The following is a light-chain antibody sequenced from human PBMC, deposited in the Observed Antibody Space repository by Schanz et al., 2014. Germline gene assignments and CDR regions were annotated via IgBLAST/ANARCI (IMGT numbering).Light chain of an antibody. J-gene: IGLJ3*02. CDR3: SSYTSSCTLEV. CDR2: DVS. CDR1: SSDVGGYNY. Sequence: QSALTQPASVSGSPGQSITISCTGTSSDVGGYNYVSWYQQHPGKAPKLMIYDVSNRPSGVSNRFSGSKSGNTASLTISGLQAEDEDDYYCSSYTSSCTLEVFGGGTKLTVL. V-gene: IGLV2-14*01.